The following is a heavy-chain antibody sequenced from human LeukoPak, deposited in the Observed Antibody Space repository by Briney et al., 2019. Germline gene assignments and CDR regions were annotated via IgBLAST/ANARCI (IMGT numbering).Heavy chain of an antibody. J-gene: IGHJ3*02. D-gene: IGHD3-22*01. Sequence: SETLSLTCTVSGGSISSSSYYWGWIRQPPGKGLEWIGSIYYSGSTYYNPSLKSRVTISVDTSKNQFSLKLSSVTAADTAVYYCARQNGWYGDYYDSSGHAFDIWGQGTMVTVSS. CDR2: IYYSGST. V-gene: IGHV4-39*01. CDR1: GGSISSSSYY. CDR3: ARQNGWYGDYYDSSGHAFDI.